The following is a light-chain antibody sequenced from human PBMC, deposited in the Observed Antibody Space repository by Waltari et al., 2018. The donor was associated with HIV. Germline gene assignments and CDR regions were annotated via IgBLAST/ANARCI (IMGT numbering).Light chain of an antibody. CDR1: RIGSKS. J-gene: IGLJ2*01. CDR3: QVWEITDDHVV. V-gene: IGLV3-21*02. CDR2: DDS. Sequence: SYVLTQPPSVSVAPGQTARITCGGSRIGSKSVNWYQQKPGQAPVLVVQDDSDRPSRIPERFSGSNSGDTATLAISKVEAGDEADYYCQVWEITDDHVVFGGGTKLTVL.